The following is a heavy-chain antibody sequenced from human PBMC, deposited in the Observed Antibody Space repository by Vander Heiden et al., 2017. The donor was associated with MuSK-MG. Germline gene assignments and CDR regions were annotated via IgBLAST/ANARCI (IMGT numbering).Heavy chain of an antibody. Sequence: QVQLVESGGGVVQPGRSLRLSCSASGFTFSSYAMHWVRQAPGKGREWVAVISYDGSNKYYADSVKGRFTISRDNSKNTLYLQMNSLRAEDTAVYYCARRIAVAGTDAFDIWGQGTMVTVSS. CDR3: ARRIAVAGTDAFDI. CDR1: GFTFSSYA. D-gene: IGHD6-19*01. CDR2: ISYDGSNK. V-gene: IGHV3-30-3*01. J-gene: IGHJ3*02.